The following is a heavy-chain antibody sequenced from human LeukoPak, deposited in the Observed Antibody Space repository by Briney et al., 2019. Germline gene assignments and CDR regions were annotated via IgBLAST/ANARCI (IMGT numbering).Heavy chain of an antibody. CDR3: ARDRRSIAAAGTGWFDP. J-gene: IGHJ5*02. V-gene: IGHV3-53*01. D-gene: IGHD6-13*01. CDR2: IYSGGST. CDR1: GFTVSSNY. Sequence: GGSLRLSCAASGFTVSSNYMSWVRRAPGKGLEWVSVIYSGGSTYYADSVKGRFTISRDNSKNTLYLQMNSLRAEDTAVYYCARDRRSIAAAGTGWFDPWGQGTLVTVSS.